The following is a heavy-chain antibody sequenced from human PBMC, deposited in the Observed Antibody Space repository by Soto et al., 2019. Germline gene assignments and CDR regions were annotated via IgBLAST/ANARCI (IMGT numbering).Heavy chain of an antibody. CDR3: ARGRDGDY. V-gene: IGHV1-18*01. Sequence: QVHLVQSGAEVKKPGASVKVSCKGSGYAFTTYGITWVRQAPGQGLEWMGWISAHNGNTNDAQRLQVRVTVARDTSTSTAYMELRSLRSDDTAVYYCARGRDGDYWGQGALVTVSS. CDR2: ISAHNGNT. CDR1: GYAFTTYG. J-gene: IGHJ4*02. D-gene: IGHD6-6*01.